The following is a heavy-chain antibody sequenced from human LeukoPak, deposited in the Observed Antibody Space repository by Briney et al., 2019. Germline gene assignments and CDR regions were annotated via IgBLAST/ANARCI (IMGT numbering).Heavy chain of an antibody. CDR2: IYYSGST. V-gene: IGHV4-59*01. Sequence: SETLSLTCSVSTDSISSYYWSWIRQPPGKGLEWIGYIYYSGSTNYNPSLKSRVTISVDTSKNQFSLKLSSVTAADTAVYYCARVATVTFDYWGQGTLVTVSS. CDR3: ARVATVTFDY. J-gene: IGHJ4*02. D-gene: IGHD4-17*01. CDR1: TDSISSYY.